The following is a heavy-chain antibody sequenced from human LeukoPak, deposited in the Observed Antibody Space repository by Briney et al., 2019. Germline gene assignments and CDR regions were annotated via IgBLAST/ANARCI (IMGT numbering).Heavy chain of an antibody. Sequence: SETLSLTCTVSGGSISSYYWSWIRQPPGKGLEWIGYIYYSGSTNYNPSLKSRVTISVDTSKNQFSLKLRSVTAADTAVYYCARRGYSYGLWGQGTLVTVSS. J-gene: IGHJ4*02. D-gene: IGHD5-18*01. CDR2: IYYSGST. V-gene: IGHV4-59*12. CDR3: ARRGYSYGL. CDR1: GGSISSYY.